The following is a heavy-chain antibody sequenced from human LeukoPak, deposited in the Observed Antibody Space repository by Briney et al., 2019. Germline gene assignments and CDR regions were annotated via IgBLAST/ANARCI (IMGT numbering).Heavy chain of an antibody. CDR2: ISAYNGNT. J-gene: IGHJ3*02. CDR1: GYTFTSYG. Sequence: ASVKVSCKASGYTFTSYGISWVRQAPGQGLEWMGWISAYNGNTNYAQKLQGRVTMTTDTSTSTAYMELRSLRSDDTAVYYCARDAKRITMIVVVIKGEDAFDIWGQGTMVTVSS. D-gene: IGHD3-22*01. CDR3: ARDAKRITMIVVVIKGEDAFDI. V-gene: IGHV1-18*01.